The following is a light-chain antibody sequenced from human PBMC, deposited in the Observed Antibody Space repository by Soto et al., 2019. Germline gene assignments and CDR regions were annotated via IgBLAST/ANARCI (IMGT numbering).Light chain of an antibody. CDR3: CSHAGSYNRV. CDR1: SSDVGGYNH. CDR2: DVG. Sequence: QSVLTQPRSVSGSPGQSVTISCTGTSSDVGGYNHVSWYQQHPGKAPKLMIYDVGKRPSGVPDRFSGSKSDNTASLTISGLQAEDEADYYCCSHAGSYNRVFGNGTKVTVL. V-gene: IGLV2-11*01. J-gene: IGLJ1*01.